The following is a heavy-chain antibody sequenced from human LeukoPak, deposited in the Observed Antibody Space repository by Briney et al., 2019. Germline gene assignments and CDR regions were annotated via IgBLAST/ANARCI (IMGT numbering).Heavy chain of an antibody. D-gene: IGHD5-18*01. CDR2: IYYSEST. J-gene: IGHJ4*02. Sequence: PSETLSLTCTVSGGSISSYYWSWIRQPPRKGREWIGYIYYSESTNYNSSLKSRVTISVDTSKNQFSLKLSSVTAADTAVYYCASGGYSYGYGYYFDYWGQGTLVTVSS. V-gene: IGHV4-59*01. CDR3: ASGGYSYGYGYYFDY. CDR1: GGSISSYY.